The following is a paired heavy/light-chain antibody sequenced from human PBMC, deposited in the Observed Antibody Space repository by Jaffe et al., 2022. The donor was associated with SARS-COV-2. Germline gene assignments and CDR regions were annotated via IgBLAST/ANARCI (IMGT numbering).Heavy chain of an antibody. Sequence: EVQLVESGGGLAQPGGSLRLSCAASKFTFNNYDMSWVRQTPGKGLEWVSGISRSGDSTNYADSVKGRFIISRDNSKNTLYLQMNSLRVDDSAVYHCAKDAYYHDSSGHMGHDYWGQGTLVTVSS. D-gene: IGHD3-22*01. V-gene: IGHV3-23*04. J-gene: IGHJ4*02. CDR2: ISRSGDST. CDR3: AKDAYYHDSSGHMGHDY. CDR1: KFTFNNYD.
Light chain of an antibody. CDR3: QQYKTYPWT. J-gene: IGKJ1*01. Sequence: DIQMTQSPSSLSASVGDRVTITCRASQGIGNYLAWFRQKPGEAPKSLIYAASSLQSEVPSKFSGSGSGTDFTLTISSLQPEDFATYYCQQYKTYPWTFGQGTRVEMK. V-gene: IGKV1-16*02. CDR2: AAS. CDR1: QGIGNY.